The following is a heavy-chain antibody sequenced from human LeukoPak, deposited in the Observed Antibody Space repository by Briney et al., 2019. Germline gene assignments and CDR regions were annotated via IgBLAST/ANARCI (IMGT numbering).Heavy chain of an antibody. CDR1: GFTFSSYA. V-gene: IGHV3-23*01. CDR3: AKESGSLAVAGPLNWYFDL. Sequence: GGSLRLSCAASGFTFSSYAMSWVRQAPGKGLEWVSAISDSGGSTYYADSVKGRFAVSRDNSKTTLYLQMNSLRAEDTAVYYCAKESGSLAVAGPLNWYFDLWGRGTLGNVSS. CDR2: ISDSGGST. J-gene: IGHJ2*01. D-gene: IGHD6-19*01.